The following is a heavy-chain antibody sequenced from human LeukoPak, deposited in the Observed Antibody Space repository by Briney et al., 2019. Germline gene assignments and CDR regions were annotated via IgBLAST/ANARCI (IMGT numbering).Heavy chain of an antibody. CDR3: ATDVPIAVLPAGAQTGYNY. D-gene: IGHD2-2*01. Sequence: ASVKISCKVSGYTLSDYYMYWVQQAPGKGLEWMGLVNPENGEPIYAEKFQDRVTITADTSIDTAYMELSSLTSEDTAVYYCATDVPIAVLPAGAQTGYNYWGQGTLVTVSS. J-gene: IGHJ4*02. V-gene: IGHV1-69-2*01. CDR1: GYTLSDYY. CDR2: VNPENGEP.